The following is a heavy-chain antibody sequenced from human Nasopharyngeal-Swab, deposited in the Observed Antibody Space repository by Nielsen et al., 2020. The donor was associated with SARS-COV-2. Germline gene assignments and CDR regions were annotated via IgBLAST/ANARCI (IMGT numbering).Heavy chain of an antibody. CDR2: IYYSGST. Sequence: GSLRLSCTVSGGSISSSSYYWGWIRQPSGKGLEWIGSIYYSGSTYYNPSLKSRVTISVDTSKNQFSLKLSSVTAADTAVYYCARVTWVRYGMDVWGQGTTVTVSS. CDR3: ARVTWVRYGMDV. J-gene: IGHJ6*02. V-gene: IGHV4-39*07. CDR1: GGSISSSSYY. D-gene: IGHD3-16*01.